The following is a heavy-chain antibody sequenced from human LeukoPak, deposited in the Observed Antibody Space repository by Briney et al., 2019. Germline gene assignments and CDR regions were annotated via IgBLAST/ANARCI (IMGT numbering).Heavy chain of an antibody. Sequence: GASVKVSCKASGYTFTSYGISWVRQAPGQGLEWMGWISAYNGNTNYAQRLQGRVTMTTDTSTSTAYMELSSLRSEDTAVYYCAPSLVPQIGSGYSPNYYYYYMDVWGKGTTVTVSS. CDR3: APSLVPQIGSGYSPNYYYYYMDV. D-gene: IGHD3-3*01. V-gene: IGHV1-18*01. J-gene: IGHJ6*03. CDR1: GYTFTSYG. CDR2: ISAYNGNT.